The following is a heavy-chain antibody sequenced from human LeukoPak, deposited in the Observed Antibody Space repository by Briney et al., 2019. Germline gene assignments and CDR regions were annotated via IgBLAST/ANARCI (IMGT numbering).Heavy chain of an antibody. CDR2: INGNGSST. CDR1: GFTFSFSW. Sequence: GGSLRLSCAASGFTFSFSWMHWVRQAPGQGLVWVSRINGNGSSTTYADSVKGRFTISRDNAKNTLYLQMNSLRAEDTAVYYCARGGYLSNYWGQGTLVTVSS. J-gene: IGHJ4*02. CDR3: ARGGYLSNY. V-gene: IGHV3-74*01. D-gene: IGHD1-1*01.